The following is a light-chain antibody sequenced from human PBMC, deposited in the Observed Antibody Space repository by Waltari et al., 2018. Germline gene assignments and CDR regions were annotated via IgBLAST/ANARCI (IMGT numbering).Light chain of an antibody. CDR3: QVWDSNTNHVI. V-gene: IGLV3-21*04. J-gene: IGLJ2*01. CDR2: DDS. Sequence: SSVLTQPPSVSLAPGKTASITRGGNNIGVKRVHWYQQRPGQAPVLVIYDDSARPSGIPERFSGSNSGNTATLTISRVEAGDGADYYCQVWDSNTNHVIFGGGTKLTVL. CDR1: NIGVKR.